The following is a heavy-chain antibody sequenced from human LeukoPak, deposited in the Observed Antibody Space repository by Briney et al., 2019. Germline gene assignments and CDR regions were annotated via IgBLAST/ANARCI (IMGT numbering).Heavy chain of an antibody. Sequence: GGSLRLSCAASGFSFNTYAMHWVRQPPGKGLEYVSSISSNGDSTYYANSVKGRFTISRDNSKKTLFLQMGSLRAEDMAVYYCARDSGGDAYNDYFDSWGQGTLVTVSS. D-gene: IGHD5-24*01. CDR1: GFSFNTYA. J-gene: IGHJ4*02. CDR2: ISSNGDST. CDR3: ARDSGGDAYNDYFDS. V-gene: IGHV3-64*01.